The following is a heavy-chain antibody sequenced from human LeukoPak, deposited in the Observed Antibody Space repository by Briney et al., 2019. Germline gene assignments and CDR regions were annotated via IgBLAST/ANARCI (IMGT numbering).Heavy chain of an antibody. J-gene: IGHJ4*02. V-gene: IGHV4-59*08. CDR2: IYYSGST. CDR1: GGSISSYY. Sequence: SETLSLTCTVSGGSISSYYWSWIRQPPGKGLEWIGYIYYSGSTNYNPSLKSRVTISVDTSKNQFSLKLSSVTAADTAVYYCARSPTNPEYSGWSDYWGQGTLVTVSS. CDR3: ARSPTNPEYSGWSDY. D-gene: IGHD6-19*01.